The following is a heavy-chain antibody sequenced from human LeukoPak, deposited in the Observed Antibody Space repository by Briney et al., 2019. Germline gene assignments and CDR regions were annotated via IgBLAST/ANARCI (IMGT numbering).Heavy chain of an antibody. D-gene: IGHD2-8*02. CDR3: AKVVRYDYYYYMDV. Sequence: GGSLRLSCAASGFTFSSYGMHWVRQAPGKGLEWVAFIRYDGSNKYYADSVKGRFTISRDNSKNTLYLQMNSLRAEDTAVYYCAKVVRYDYYYYMDVWGKGTTVTGSS. CDR1: GFTFSSYG. J-gene: IGHJ6*03. CDR2: IRYDGSNK. V-gene: IGHV3-30*02.